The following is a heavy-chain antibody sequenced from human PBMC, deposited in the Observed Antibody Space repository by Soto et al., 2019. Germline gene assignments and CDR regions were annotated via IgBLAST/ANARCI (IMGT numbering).Heavy chain of an antibody. J-gene: IGHJ4*02. CDR3: AREIWFGTDY. V-gene: IGHV1-69*08. D-gene: IGHD3-10*01. Sequence: GASVKVSCKASGGTFSSYTISWVRQAPGQGLEWMGRINAIIGKTNYAQKFQGRVTITRDTSASTAYMELSSLRSEDTAVYYCAREIWFGTDYWGQGTLVTVSS. CDR1: GGTFSSYT. CDR2: INAIIGKT.